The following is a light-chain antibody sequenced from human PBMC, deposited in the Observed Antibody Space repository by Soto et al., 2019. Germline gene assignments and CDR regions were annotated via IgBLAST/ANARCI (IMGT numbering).Light chain of an antibody. CDR2: DAS. V-gene: IGKV3-11*01. J-gene: IGKJ2*03. CDR3: QQRSNWPPEYS. CDR1: QSVSSY. Sequence: EIVLTQSPATLSLSPGERATLSCRASQSVSSYLDWYQQKPGQAPRLLIYDASTRATGTPARFSGSGSGTDFTLTISSLEPEDFAVYYCQQRSNWPPEYSLGQGTKLEIE.